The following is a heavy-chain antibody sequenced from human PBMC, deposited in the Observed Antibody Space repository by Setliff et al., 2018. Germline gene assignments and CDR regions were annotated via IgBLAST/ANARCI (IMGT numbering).Heavy chain of an antibody. J-gene: IGHJ4*02. CDR3: AGDGGEY. V-gene: IGHV3-7*01. D-gene: IGHD3-3*01. Sequence: GASVKVSCKASGYTFTSYDINWVRQATGQGLEWVANIKQDGSEKYYVDSVKGRFTISRDNAKNSLYLQMNSLRAEDTAVYYCAGDGGEYWGQGTLVTVSS. CDR1: GYTFTSYD. CDR2: IKQDGSEK.